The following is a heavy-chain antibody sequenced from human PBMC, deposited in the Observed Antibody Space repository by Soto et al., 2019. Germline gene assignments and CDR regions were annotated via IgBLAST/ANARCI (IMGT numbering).Heavy chain of an antibody. V-gene: IGHV3-74*01. CDR2: INGDGSST. D-gene: IGHD2-21*01. CDR3: ARSLIGVADY. Sequence: GSXRLSCAXXXXTXXXXXXXXXRQAPGKGLVWVSRINGDGSSTNYADSVKGRFAISRDNAENTLYLQMNSLRAEDTAVYYCARSLIGVADYWGQGTLVTVSS. J-gene: IGHJ4*02. CDR1: XXTXXXXX.